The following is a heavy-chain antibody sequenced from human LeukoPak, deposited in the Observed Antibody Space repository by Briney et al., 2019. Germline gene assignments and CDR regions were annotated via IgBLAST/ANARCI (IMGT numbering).Heavy chain of an antibody. CDR3: ARAPDDFHEGENFDY. CDR2: INPSGGST. CDR1: GYTFTGYY. D-gene: IGHD3-16*01. J-gene: IGHJ4*02. V-gene: IGHV1-46*01. Sequence: GASVKVSCKASGYTFTGYYMHWVRQAPGQGLEWMGIINPSGGSTSYAQKFQGRVTMTRDTSTSTVYMELSSLRSEDTAVYYCARAPDDFHEGENFDYWGQGTLLTVSS.